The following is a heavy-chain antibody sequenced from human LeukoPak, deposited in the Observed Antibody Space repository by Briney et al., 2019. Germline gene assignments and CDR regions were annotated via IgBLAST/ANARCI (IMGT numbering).Heavy chain of an antibody. V-gene: IGHV1-2*02. Sequence: GASVKVSCKASGYTFTGYYMHWVRQAPGQGLEWMGWINPNSGGTNYAQKFRGRVTMTRDTSISTAYMELSRLRSDDTAVYYCARILYYYDSSAGYWGQGTLVTVSS. CDR3: ARILYYYDSSAGY. D-gene: IGHD3-22*01. CDR2: INPNSGGT. CDR1: GYTFTGYY. J-gene: IGHJ4*02.